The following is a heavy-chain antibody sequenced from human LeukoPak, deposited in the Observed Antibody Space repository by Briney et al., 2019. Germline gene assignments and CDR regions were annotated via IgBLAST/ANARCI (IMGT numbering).Heavy chain of an antibody. J-gene: IGHJ4*02. CDR2: IIPIFGTA. CDR3: ARDLGRYCSGGSCYASYY. CDR1: GGTFSSYA. D-gene: IGHD2-15*01. V-gene: IGHV1-69*13. Sequence: SVRVSCKASGGTFSSYAISWVRQAPGQGLEWMGGIIPIFGTANYAQKFQGRVTITADESTSTAYMELSSLRSEDTAVYYCARDLGRYCSGGSCYASYYWGQGTLVTVSS.